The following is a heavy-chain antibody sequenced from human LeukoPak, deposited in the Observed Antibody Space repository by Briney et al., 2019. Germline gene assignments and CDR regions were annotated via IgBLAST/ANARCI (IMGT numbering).Heavy chain of an antibody. CDR2: IHDPAST. Sequence: SETLSLTCSVSADSVSAFYWSWLPQSPGPGLEWIGFIHDPASTAYHPSLERRVTISLETSRNQLSLMLTSLTPADTAMYYCARGSSDVYWYLDVWGRGTLVTVSS. D-gene: IGHD6-19*01. J-gene: IGHJ2*01. CDR3: ARGSSDVYWYLDV. CDR1: ADSVSAFY. V-gene: IGHV4-59*02.